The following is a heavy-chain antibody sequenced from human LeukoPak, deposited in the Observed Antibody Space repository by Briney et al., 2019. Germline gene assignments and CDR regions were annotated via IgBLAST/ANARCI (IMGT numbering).Heavy chain of an antibody. CDR3: AELGITMIGGV. CDR2: ISSSGGTI. D-gene: IGHD3-10*02. V-gene: IGHV3-48*04. Sequence: GGSLRLSCAASGFTFSSYGMSWVRQAPGKGLEWVSYISSSGGTIYYADSVKGGFTISRDNAKNSLYLQMNSLRAEDTAVYYCAELGITMIGGVWGKGTTVTISS. J-gene: IGHJ6*04. CDR1: GFTFSSYG.